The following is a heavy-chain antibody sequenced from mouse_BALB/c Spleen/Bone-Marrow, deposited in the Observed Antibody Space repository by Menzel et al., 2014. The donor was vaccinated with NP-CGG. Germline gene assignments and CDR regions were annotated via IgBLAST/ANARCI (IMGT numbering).Heavy chain of an antibody. D-gene: IGHD1-1*01. CDR1: GYSITNNYY. V-gene: IGHV3-6*02. J-gene: IGHJ2*01. CDR2: IKYDSTN. Sequence: EVKLVESGPGLVIPSQSLSLTCSVTGYSITNNYYWNWIRQFPGNKLERMGYIKYDSTNNYNPSLKNRISINRDTSKNQFFLKLNSVATEDTATYYCARDDGSTYGGDYFDYWRQGTTLTVSS. CDR3: ARDDGSTYGGDYFDY.